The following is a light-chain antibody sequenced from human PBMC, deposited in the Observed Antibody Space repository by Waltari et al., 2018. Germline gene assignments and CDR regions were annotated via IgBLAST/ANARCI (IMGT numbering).Light chain of an antibody. CDR3: ASWDGSLDGWV. Sequence: QSVLTQPPSASGTPGQRVTISCSVRSSNIAPDVFHWYQLLPGTAPKLLLYNDNDRPSGVPDRFSGSRSGSSASLAITGLQSEDEADYFCASWDGSLDGWVFGGGTTVTVL. J-gene: IGLJ3*02. CDR2: NDN. V-gene: IGLV1-44*01. CDR1: SSNIAPDV.